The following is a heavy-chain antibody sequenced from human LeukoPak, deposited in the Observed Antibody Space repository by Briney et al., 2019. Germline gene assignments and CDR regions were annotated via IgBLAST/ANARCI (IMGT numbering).Heavy chain of an antibody. J-gene: IGHJ6*02. Sequence: GGSLRLSCAASGFTVSSNYMSWVRQAPGKGLEWVSVIYSGGSTYYADSVKGRFTISRDNSKNTLYLQMNSLRAEDTAVYYCARLEAAAGPYHYYYGMDVWGQGTTVTVSS. CDR3: ARLEAAAGPYHYYYGMDV. V-gene: IGHV3-53*01. CDR1: GFTVSSNY. D-gene: IGHD6-13*01. CDR2: IYSGGST.